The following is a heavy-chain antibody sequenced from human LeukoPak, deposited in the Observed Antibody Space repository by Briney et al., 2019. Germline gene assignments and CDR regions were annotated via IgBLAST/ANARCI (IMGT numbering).Heavy chain of an antibody. Sequence: ASVKVSCKASGYTFTSYGISWVRQAPGQGLEWMGWISAYNGNTNYAQKLQGRVTMTTDTSTSTAYMELRSLRSDDTAVYYCARAPIPIWFGEPLAENAFDIWGQGTMVTVSS. D-gene: IGHD3-10*01. CDR1: GYTFTSYG. J-gene: IGHJ3*02. V-gene: IGHV1-18*01. CDR2: ISAYNGNT. CDR3: ARAPIPIWFGEPLAENAFDI.